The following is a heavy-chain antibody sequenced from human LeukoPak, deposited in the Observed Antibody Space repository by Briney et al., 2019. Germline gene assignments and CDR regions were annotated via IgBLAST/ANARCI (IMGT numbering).Heavy chain of an antibody. D-gene: IGHD3-10*01. CDR2: IYSGGKT. CDR1: GFTISSNY. J-gene: IGHJ4*02. Sequence: GGSLRLSCAASGFTISSNYMSWVRQAPGKGLEWVSIIYSGGKTYYADSVKDRFTISRDNSKNTLYLQMNSLRAEDTAVYYCAKKGYAGSGTYSYYFDYWGQGTLVTASS. CDR3: AKKGYAGSGTYSYYFDY. V-gene: IGHV3-66*01.